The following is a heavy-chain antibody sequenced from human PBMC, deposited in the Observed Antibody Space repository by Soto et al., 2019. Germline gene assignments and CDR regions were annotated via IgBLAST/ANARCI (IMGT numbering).Heavy chain of an antibody. Sequence: QVQLVQSGAEVKKPGASVKVSCKVSGYTLTELSMHWVRQAPGKGLEWMGGFDPEDGETIYAQKFQGRVTMTEDTSTDTAYMGLSSLISEDTAVYYCATSRYYDFWRGYTNWFCPWGQGSVVTVSS. J-gene: IGHJ5*02. D-gene: IGHD3-3*01. V-gene: IGHV1-24*01. CDR1: GYTLTELS. CDR2: FDPEDGET. CDR3: ATSRYYDFWRGYTNWFCP.